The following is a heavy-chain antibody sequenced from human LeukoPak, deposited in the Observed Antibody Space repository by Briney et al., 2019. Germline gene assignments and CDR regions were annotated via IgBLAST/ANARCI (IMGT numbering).Heavy chain of an antibody. D-gene: IGHD2-15*01. Sequence: PGGSLRLSCAAPGFTFSSYWMSWVRQAPGKGLEWVANIKQDGREKYYVDSVKGRFTISRDNSRNTLYLQMNSLRAEDTAIYYCAKNGDRGAYCSGGTCYPYYYYYMDVWGKGTTVTISS. V-gene: IGHV3-7*03. CDR3: AKNGDRGAYCSGGTCYPYYYYYMDV. CDR2: IKQDGREK. CDR1: GFTFSSYW. J-gene: IGHJ6*03.